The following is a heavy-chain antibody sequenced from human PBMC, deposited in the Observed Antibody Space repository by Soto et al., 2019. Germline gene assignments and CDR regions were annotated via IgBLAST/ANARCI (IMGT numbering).Heavy chain of an antibody. J-gene: IGHJ6*02. CDR1: GGTFSSYA. CDR2: IIPIFGTA. D-gene: IGHD4-17*01. CDR3: ARGAYGDYSNTGDHYYYYYGMDV. V-gene: IGHV1-69*01. Sequence: QVQLVQSGAEVKKPGSSVNVSCKASGGTFSSYAISWVRQAPGQGLEWMGGIIPIFGTANYAQKFQGRVTITAAESTSTAYMELSSLSSEDTAVYYCARGAYGDYSNTGDHYYYYYGMDVWGQGTTVTVAS.